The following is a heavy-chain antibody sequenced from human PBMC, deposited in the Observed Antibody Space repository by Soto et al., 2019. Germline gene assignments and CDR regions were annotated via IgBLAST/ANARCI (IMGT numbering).Heavy chain of an antibody. CDR2: ISYDGSNK. D-gene: IGHD6-13*01. CDR1: GFTFSSYA. CDR3: ARDVTAAGSGWFDP. V-gene: IGHV3-30-3*01. Sequence: QVQLVESGGGVVQPGRSLRLSCAASGFTFSSYAMHWVRQAPGKGLEWVAVISYDGSNKYYADSVKGRFTISRDNSKNTLYLQMNSLRAEDTAVYYCARDVTAAGSGWFDPWGQGTLVTVSS. J-gene: IGHJ5*02.